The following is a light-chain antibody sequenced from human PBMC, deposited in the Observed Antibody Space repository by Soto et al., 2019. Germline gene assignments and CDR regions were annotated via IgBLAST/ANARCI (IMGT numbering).Light chain of an antibody. CDR2: DVN. J-gene: IGLJ2*01. Sequence: QSALTQPASVSGSPGQSITISCTGTSSDIGAYNFVSWYQQHPGKAPKLMLYDVNIRPSGVSNRFSGSKSGNTASLTISWLQAEDEADYCCTSWTTSTTMIFGGGTKLTVL. V-gene: IGLV2-14*03. CDR3: TSWTTSTTMI. CDR1: SSDIGAYNF.